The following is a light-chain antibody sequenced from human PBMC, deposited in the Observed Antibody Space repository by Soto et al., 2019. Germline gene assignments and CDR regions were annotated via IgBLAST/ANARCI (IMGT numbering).Light chain of an antibody. CDR2: YNT. V-gene: IGLV1-44*01. CDR1: SSNIGSNF. CDR3: QCYDSSLTVL. J-gene: IGLJ2*01. Sequence: QPVLTQPPSASGTPGQRVTISCSGSSSNIGSNFVYWYQHLPGTAPKLLISYNTNRPSGVPDRFSGSKSGTSASLAISGLQPEDEADYYCQCYDSSLTVLFGGGTKLTVL.